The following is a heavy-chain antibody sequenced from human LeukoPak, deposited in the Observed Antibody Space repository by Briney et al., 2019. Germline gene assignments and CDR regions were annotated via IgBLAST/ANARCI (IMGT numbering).Heavy chain of an antibody. D-gene: IGHD6-19*01. V-gene: IGHV4-59*01. CDR2: IYYSGNT. J-gene: IGHJ4*02. Sequence: PSEPVSLTCTVSGGSMRSFYWSWIRQPPGKGLEWIGNIYYSGNTNYNPSLNTRVTISLDTSKDKFSLKLSSVTAADTALYYCARALGSGWYHPFDYWGQGAVVTVSS. CDR3: ARALGSGWYHPFDY. CDR1: GGSMRSFY.